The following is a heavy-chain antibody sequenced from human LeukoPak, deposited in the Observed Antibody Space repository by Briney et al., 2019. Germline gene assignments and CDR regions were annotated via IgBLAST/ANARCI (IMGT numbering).Heavy chain of an antibody. V-gene: IGHV4-34*01. J-gene: IGHJ4*02. CDR2: INHSGST. CDR1: SGSFSGYY. Sequence: PSETLSLTCAVYSGSFSGYYWSWIRQPPGKGLEWIGEINHSGSTNYNPSLKSRVTISVDTSKNQFSLKLSSVTAADTAVYYCARGRELDTAMVPVVVTAIPDYWGQGTLVTVSS. D-gene: IGHD2-21*02. CDR3: ARGRELDTAMVPVVVTAIPDY.